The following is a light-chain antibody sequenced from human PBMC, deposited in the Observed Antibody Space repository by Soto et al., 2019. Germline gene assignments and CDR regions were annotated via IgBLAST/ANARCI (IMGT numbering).Light chain of an antibody. CDR3: QQYNNWPQT. CDR1: QSVSSN. Sequence: EIVMTQSPATLSVPPGERATLSCRASQSVSSNLAWYQQKPGQAPRLLIYGASTRATGIPARFSGSGSGTEFTLTISSLQSEDFAVYYCQQYNNWPQTFGQGTKVEI. V-gene: IGKV3-15*01. J-gene: IGKJ1*01. CDR2: GAS.